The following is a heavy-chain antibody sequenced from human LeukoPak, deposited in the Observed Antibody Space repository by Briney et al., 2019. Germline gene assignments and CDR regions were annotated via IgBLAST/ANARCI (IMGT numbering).Heavy chain of an antibody. D-gene: IGHD2-15*01. CDR1: GFTFSSYS. CDR2: ISSSSSYI. Sequence: PGGSLRLSCAASGFTFSSYSMNWVRQAPGKGLEWVSSISSSSSYIYYADPVKGRFTISRDNAKNSLYLQMNSLRAEDTAVYYCARDPYCSGGSCYADFDYWGQGTLVTVSS. J-gene: IGHJ4*02. V-gene: IGHV3-21*01. CDR3: ARDPYCSGGSCYADFDY.